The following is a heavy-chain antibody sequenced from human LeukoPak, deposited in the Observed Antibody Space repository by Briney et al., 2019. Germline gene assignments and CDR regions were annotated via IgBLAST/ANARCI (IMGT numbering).Heavy chain of an antibody. CDR1: GFTFSTYI. D-gene: IGHD3-22*01. V-gene: IGHV3-21*01. CDR2: IGTSTSYI. J-gene: IGHJ3*02. CDR3: AKEGITMIVVSNDAFDI. Sequence: GGSLRLSCAASGFTFSTYIMNWVRQTPGKGLEWVSSIGTSTSYIYYADSVKGRFTISRDNAKNSLYLEMNSLRAEDTAVYYCAKEGITMIVVSNDAFDIWGQGTMVTVSS.